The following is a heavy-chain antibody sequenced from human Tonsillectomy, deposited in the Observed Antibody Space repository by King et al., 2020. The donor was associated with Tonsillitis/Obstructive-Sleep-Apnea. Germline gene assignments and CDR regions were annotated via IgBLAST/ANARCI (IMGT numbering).Heavy chain of an antibody. D-gene: IGHD2-2*01. Sequence: VQLVESGGGVVQPGGSLRLSCAASGFTFSSYWMSWVRQAPGKGLEWVANIKQDGSEKYYVDSVKGRFTISRDNAKNSLYLQMNSPRAEDTAVYYCARAVGGYCSSTSCYGYFDYWGQGTLVTVSS. CDR3: ARAVGGYCSSTSCYGYFDY. J-gene: IGHJ4*02. CDR2: IKQDGSEK. CDR1: GFTFSSYW. V-gene: IGHV3-7*04.